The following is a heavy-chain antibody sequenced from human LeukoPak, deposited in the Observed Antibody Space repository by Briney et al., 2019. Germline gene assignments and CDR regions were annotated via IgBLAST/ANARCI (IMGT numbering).Heavy chain of an antibody. D-gene: IGHD3-22*01. CDR1: GYTFTGYY. J-gene: IGHJ4*02. Sequence: ASVKVSCKASGYTFTGYYMHWVRQAPGQGLEWMGWINPNSGGTNYAQKFQGRVTMTRDTSISTAYMELSRLRSDDTAVYYCAFQDNDSSGYFDYWGQGTLVTVSS. CDR2: INPNSGGT. CDR3: AFQDNDSSGYFDY. V-gene: IGHV1-2*02.